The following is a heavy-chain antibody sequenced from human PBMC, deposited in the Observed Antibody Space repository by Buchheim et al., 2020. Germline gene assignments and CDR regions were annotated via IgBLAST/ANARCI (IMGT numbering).Heavy chain of an antibody. D-gene: IGHD3-16*02. Sequence: QVQLQQWGAGLLKPSETLSLTCAVYGGSFSGYYWSWIRQPPGKGLEWIGEINHSGSTNYNTSLKSRVTISVDTSKNQFSLKLSSVTAADTAVYYCARETIITFGGVIVIGWFDPWGQGTL. V-gene: IGHV4-34*01. CDR1: GGSFSGYY. CDR2: INHSGST. CDR3: ARETIITFGGVIVIGWFDP. J-gene: IGHJ5*02.